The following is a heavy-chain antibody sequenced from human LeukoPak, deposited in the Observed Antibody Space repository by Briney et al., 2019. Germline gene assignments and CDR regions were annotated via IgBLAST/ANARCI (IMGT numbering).Heavy chain of an antibody. V-gene: IGHV1-8*01. J-gene: IGHJ4*02. CDR2: MSPNSGDT. Sequence: ASVKVSCKASGYTFTSYDFNWVRQATGQRPEWMGWMSPNSGDTGYAQKLQGRVTMTTDTSTSTAYMELRSLRSDDTAVYYCAREPSYGSGMRSLDYWGQGTLVTVSS. CDR3: AREPSYGSGMRSLDY. CDR1: GYTFTSYD. D-gene: IGHD3-10*01.